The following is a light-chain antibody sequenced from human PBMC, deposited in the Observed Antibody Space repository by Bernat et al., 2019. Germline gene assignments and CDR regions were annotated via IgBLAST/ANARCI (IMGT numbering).Light chain of an antibody. CDR2: SNN. Sequence: QSVLTQPPSASGTPGQRVTISCSGSSSNIGSNTVNWYQQLPGTAPKLLIYSNNQRPSGVPDRLSGTKSGTSASLAISGLQSEDEADYYCAAWDDSVNGPVFGGGTKLTVL. CDR1: SSNIGSNT. V-gene: IGLV1-44*01. J-gene: IGLJ2*01. CDR3: AAWDDSVNGPV.